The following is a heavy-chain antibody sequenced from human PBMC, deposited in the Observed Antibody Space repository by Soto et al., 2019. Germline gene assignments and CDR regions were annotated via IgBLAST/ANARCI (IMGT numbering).Heavy chain of an antibody. CDR3: AKPSIRWELGFPDY. CDR1: GFTFSSYG. J-gene: IGHJ4*02. CDR2: ISYDGSNT. D-gene: IGHD1-26*01. Sequence: VQLVESGGGVVQPGRSLRLSCAASGFTFSSYGMHWVRQAPGQGLEWVAVISYDGSNTYYADSVKGRFTISRDNSKNTLYLQMNSLRAEDTAVYYCAKPSIRWELGFPDYWGQGTLVTVSS. V-gene: IGHV3-30*18.